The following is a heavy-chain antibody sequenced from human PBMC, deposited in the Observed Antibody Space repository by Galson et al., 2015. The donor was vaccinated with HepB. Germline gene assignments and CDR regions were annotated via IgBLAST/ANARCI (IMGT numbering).Heavy chain of an antibody. D-gene: IGHD5-18*01. Sequence: QSGAEVKKPGESLRISCKGSGYSFTSYWISWVRQMPGKGLEWMGRIDPSDSYTNYSPSFQGHVTISADKSISTAYLQWSSLKASDTAMYYCARLALGPVDTAINYFDYWGQGTLVTVSS. CDR3: ARLALGPVDTAINYFDY. CDR1: GYSFTSYW. V-gene: IGHV5-10-1*01. J-gene: IGHJ4*02. CDR2: IDPSDSYT.